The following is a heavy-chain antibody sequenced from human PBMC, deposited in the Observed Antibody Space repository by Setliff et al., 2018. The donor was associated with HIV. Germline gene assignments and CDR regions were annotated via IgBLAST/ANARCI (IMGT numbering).Heavy chain of an antibody. D-gene: IGHD3-16*01. CDR3: VRWGLPYGIDA. CDR2: IKPDGSSK. V-gene: IGHV3-7*01. CDR1: GLPFYNYW. J-gene: IGHJ4*02. Sequence: GGSLRLSCVASGLPFYNYWMTWLRRAPGRGLEWVAHIKPDGSSKKYVDSVKGRFTISRDNAKDSLYLQMHSLRAEDTAVYYCVRWGLPYGIDAWGQGTLVTVSS.